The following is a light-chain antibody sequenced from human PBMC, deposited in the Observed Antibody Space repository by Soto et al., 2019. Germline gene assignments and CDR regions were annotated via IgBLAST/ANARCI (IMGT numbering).Light chain of an antibody. CDR2: QDG. J-gene: IGLJ1*01. Sequence: SYELTQPPSVSVSPGQTASITCSGDKLGDKYASWYQQKPGQSPVLVIYQDGKRPSGVPERFSGSNSGNTATLTISETQAMDEADYYCQAWDRSTGVFGSGTKVTVL. CDR3: QAWDRSTGV. CDR1: KLGDKY. V-gene: IGLV3-1*01.